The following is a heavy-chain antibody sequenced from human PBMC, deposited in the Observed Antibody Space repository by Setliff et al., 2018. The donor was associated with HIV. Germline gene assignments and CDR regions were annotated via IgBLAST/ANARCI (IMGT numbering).Heavy chain of an antibody. J-gene: IGHJ3*02. D-gene: IGHD3-10*01. V-gene: IGHV4-61*02. CDR3: AREGGKLWFGELLYAFDI. CDR1: GGSFSSGSYY. Sequence: SETLSLTCTVSGGSFSSGSYYWSWIRQSAGKGLEWIGRIYTSGSTNYNPSLKSRVTISVDTSKNQFSLKLSPVTAADTAVYYCAREGGKLWFGELLYAFDIWGQGTMVTVSS. CDR2: IYTSGST.